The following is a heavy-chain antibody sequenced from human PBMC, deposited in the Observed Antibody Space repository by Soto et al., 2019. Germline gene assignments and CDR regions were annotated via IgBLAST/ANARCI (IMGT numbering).Heavy chain of an antibody. V-gene: IGHV4-39*01. Sequence: SETLSLTCTVSGGSISSSTYYWGWIRQPPGKGLEWIGSIYYTGSTYYNPSLKSRVTISVDTSKNQFSLKLNSVTAADTAVYYCARPGSSSQLNNYFDPWGQGTLITVSS. D-gene: IGHD6-6*01. CDR1: GGSISSSTYY. CDR3: ARPGSSSQLNNYFDP. CDR2: IYYTGST. J-gene: IGHJ5*02.